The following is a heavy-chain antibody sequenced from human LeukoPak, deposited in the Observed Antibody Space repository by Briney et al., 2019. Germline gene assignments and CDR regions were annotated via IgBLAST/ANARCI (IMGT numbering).Heavy chain of an antibody. CDR3: ARGGDSSGWYWLDFDY. D-gene: IGHD6-19*01. Sequence: SETLSLTCTVSGGSISSGDYYWSWIRQPPGKGLEWIGYIYYSGSTYYNPSLKSRVTISVDTSKNQFSLKLRSVTAADTAVYYCARGGDSSGWYWLDFDYWGQGTLVTVSS. J-gene: IGHJ4*02. CDR1: GGSISSGDYY. CDR2: IYYSGST. V-gene: IGHV4-30-4*01.